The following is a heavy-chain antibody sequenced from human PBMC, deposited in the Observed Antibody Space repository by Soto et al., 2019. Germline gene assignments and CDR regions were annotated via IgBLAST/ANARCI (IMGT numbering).Heavy chain of an antibody. CDR2: IYYSGST. CDR3: ARLDLIAVGATPGLDY. V-gene: IGHV4-39*01. J-gene: IGHJ4*02. Sequence: SETLSLTCTVSGGSISSSSYYWGWIRQPPGKGLEWIGSIYYSGSTYYNPSLKSRVTISVDTPKNQFSLKLSSVTAADTAVYYCARLDLIAVGATPGLDYWGQGTLVTVSS. CDR1: GGSISSSSYY. D-gene: IGHD1-26*01.